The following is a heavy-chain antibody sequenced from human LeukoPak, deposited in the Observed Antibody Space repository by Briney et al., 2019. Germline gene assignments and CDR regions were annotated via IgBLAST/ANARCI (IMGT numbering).Heavy chain of an antibody. D-gene: IGHD3-3*01. CDR2: ISSDGTKK. V-gene: IGHV3-30*03. J-gene: IGHJ2*01. CDR3: TRDSDSWYFDL. Sequence: PGGSLRLSCAASGFTFSSYGMYWVRQAPGKGLEWVAVISSDGTKKYYADSVKGRFTISRDNAKNTLYLQMNGLRAEDTAVYYCTRDSDSWYFDLWGRGTLVTVSS. CDR1: GFTFSSYG.